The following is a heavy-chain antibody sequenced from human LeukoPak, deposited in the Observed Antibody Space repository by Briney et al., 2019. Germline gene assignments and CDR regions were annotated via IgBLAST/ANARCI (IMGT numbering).Heavy chain of an antibody. CDR1: GGSFSGYY. D-gene: IGHD3-3*01. J-gene: IGHJ6*02. CDR3: ARVPVLRFLEWPSYYYGMDV. Sequence: PSETLSLTCAVYGGSFSGYYWSWIRQPPGKGLEWIGEINHSGSTNYNPSLKSRVTISVDTSKNQFSLKLSSVTAADTAVYYCARVPVLRFLEWPSYYYGMDVWGQGTTVTVSS. V-gene: IGHV4-34*01. CDR2: INHSGST.